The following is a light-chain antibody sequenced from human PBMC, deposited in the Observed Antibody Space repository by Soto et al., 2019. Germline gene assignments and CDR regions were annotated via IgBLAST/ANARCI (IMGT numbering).Light chain of an antibody. CDR3: QQSNNHPSR. CDR2: TAS. Sequence: DIQMTQSPSSVSASVGDRVTITCRASQDINKWLAWYQQKPGLAPNLVIYTASRLHGGGPSRFIGSASGTDFTLTISSLQPEDFATYYCQQSNNHPSRVGQGTLLESK. J-gene: IGKJ5*01. CDR1: QDINKW. V-gene: IGKV1-12*01.